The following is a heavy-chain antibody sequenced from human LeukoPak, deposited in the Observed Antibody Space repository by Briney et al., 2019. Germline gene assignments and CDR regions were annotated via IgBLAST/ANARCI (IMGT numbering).Heavy chain of an antibody. Sequence: GGSLRLSCAASGFTFSSYAMSWVRQAPGKGLEWVSSISDSGGSTYYADSVKGRFTVSRDNAKNSLYLQMNSLRDEDTAVYYCARGRGDYWGQGTLVTVSS. V-gene: IGHV3-23*01. CDR1: GFTFSSYA. CDR2: ISDSGGST. J-gene: IGHJ4*02. CDR3: ARGRGDY. D-gene: IGHD3-16*01.